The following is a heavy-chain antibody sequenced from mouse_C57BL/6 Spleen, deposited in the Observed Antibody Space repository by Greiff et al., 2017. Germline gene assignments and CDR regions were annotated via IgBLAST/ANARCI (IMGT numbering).Heavy chain of an antibody. CDR3: ARERGYYYGSSDY. V-gene: IGHV1-61*01. D-gene: IGHD1-1*01. Sequence: QVQLQQPGAELVRPGSSVKLSCKASGYTFTSYWLDWVKQRPGQGLEWIGNIYPSDSETHYNQKFKDKATLTVDKSSSTAYMQLSSLTSEDSAVYYCARERGYYYGSSDYWGQGTTLTVSS. CDR1: GYTFTSYW. CDR2: IYPSDSET. J-gene: IGHJ2*01.